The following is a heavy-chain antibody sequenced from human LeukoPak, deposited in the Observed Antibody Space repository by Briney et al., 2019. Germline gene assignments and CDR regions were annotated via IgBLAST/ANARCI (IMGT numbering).Heavy chain of an antibody. D-gene: IGHD1-26*01. CDR3: ATDPAWESDAFDA. J-gene: IGHJ3*01. Sequence: GGSLRLSCAASGFTLSNYWMTWFRQAPGKGLEWVANIKEDGSKTYYVDSVKGRFTIPRDNAKNSLYLQMNSLRAEDTAVYSCATDPAWESDAFDAWGHGKLVTVSS. V-gene: IGHV3-7*01. CDR2: IKEDGSKT. CDR1: GFTLSNYW.